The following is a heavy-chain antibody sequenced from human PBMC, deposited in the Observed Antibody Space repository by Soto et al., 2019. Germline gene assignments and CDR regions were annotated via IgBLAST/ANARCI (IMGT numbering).Heavy chain of an antibody. CDR2: VYWDDAK. CDR3: AQRGSSSSAADWFDP. V-gene: IGHV2-5*02. Sequence: QITLEESGPALVQPTQTLTLTCAFSGFSLTTSGMGVGWIRLPPGRALEWLALVYWDDAKRHNPSLKARLTIPQDTSKTQVVLTVSDMDPLDTATYGCAQRGSSSSAADWFDPWGQGLLVTVSS. J-gene: IGHJ5*02. CDR1: GFSLTTSGMG. D-gene: IGHD6-6*01.